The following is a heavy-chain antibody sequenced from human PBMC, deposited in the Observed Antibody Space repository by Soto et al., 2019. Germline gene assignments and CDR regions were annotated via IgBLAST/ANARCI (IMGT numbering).Heavy chain of an antibody. V-gene: IGHV3-23*01. D-gene: IGHD3-3*01. CDR1: GFTFSSYA. CDR2: ISGSGGST. CDR3: ARLLEWLPLDYYMDV. Sequence: GGSLRLSCAASGFTFSSYAMSWVRQAPGKGLEWVSAISGSGGSTYYADSVKGRFTISRDNSKNTLYLQMNSLRAEDTAVYYCARLLEWLPLDYYMDVWGKGTTVTVSS. J-gene: IGHJ6*03.